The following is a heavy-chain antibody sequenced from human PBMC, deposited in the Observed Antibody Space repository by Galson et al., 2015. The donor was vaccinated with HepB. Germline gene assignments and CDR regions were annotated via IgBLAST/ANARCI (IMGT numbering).Heavy chain of an antibody. CDR2: ISYDGRNN. J-gene: IGHJ4*02. Sequence: MPWVRQAPGKGLEWVAVISYDGRNNNHADSVKGRFTISRDNSKNTLYLQMNSLRPEDTAVYYCARHSGHISGWYTGRGGFDSWGQGTLVIVSS. V-gene: IGHV3-30*03. CDR3: ARHSGHISGWYTGRGGFDS. D-gene: IGHD6-19*01.